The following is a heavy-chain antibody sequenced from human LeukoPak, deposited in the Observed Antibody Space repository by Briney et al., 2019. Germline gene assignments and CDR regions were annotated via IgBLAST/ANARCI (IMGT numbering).Heavy chain of an antibody. J-gene: IGHJ4*02. D-gene: IGHD4-23*01. CDR3: ARGYGGDSDLGY. CDR2: IYSGGST. Sequence: GGSLRLSCAASGFTVSSSYMSWVRQAPGKGLEWVSVIYSGGSTYYADSVKGRFTISRDNSKNTLYLRMNSLRAEDTAVYYCARGYGGDSDLGYWGQGTLVTVSS. V-gene: IGHV3-53*01. CDR1: GFTVSSSY.